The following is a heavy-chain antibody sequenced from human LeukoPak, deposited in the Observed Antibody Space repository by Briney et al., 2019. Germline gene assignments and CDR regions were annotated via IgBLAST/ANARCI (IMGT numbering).Heavy chain of an antibody. D-gene: IGHD6-19*01. J-gene: IGHJ4*02. CDR1: GFTFSSYW. Sequence: GGSLRLSCAASGFTFSSYWMNWARQAPGKGLEWVAVISYDGNYKFYGGSVKGRFTISRDNSKSTLYLQMNSLRSEDTAVYYCAKDSRGWYGGIDYWGQGTLVTVSS. V-gene: IGHV3-30*18. CDR2: ISYDGNYK. CDR3: AKDSRGWYGGIDY.